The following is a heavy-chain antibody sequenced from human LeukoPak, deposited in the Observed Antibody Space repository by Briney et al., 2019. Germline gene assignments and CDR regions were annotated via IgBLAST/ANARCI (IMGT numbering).Heavy chain of an antibody. D-gene: IGHD1-1*01. CDR1: GFTFSSYG. Sequence: GGSLRLSCAASGFTFSSYGMHWVRQAPGRGLEWVAVISYDGSNKYYADSVKGRFTISRDNSKNTLYLQMNSLRAEDTAVYYCTYIGYWGQGTLVTVSS. V-gene: IGHV3-30*03. CDR3: TYIGY. J-gene: IGHJ4*02. CDR2: ISYDGSNK.